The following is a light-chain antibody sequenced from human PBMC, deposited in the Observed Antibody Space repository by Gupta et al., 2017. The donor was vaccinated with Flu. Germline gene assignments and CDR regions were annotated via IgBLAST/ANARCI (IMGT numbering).Light chain of an antibody. CDR1: SGLSNYA. Sequence: QLVLTQSPSASASLGASVKLTCTPSSGLSNYAIAWHQQQPEKGPRYLMKINIDGSNSKGDGIPDRFSGSSSGAERYLTISSLQAEDEADYYCQTWGTAIKPVVFGGGTKLTVL. CDR2: INIDGSN. V-gene: IGLV4-69*01. J-gene: IGLJ2*01. CDR3: QTWGTAIKPVV.